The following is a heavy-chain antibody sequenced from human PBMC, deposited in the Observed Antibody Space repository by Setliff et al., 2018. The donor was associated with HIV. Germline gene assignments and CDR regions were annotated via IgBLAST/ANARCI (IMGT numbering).Heavy chain of an antibody. CDR2: IIHSGGT. J-gene: IGHJ4*02. Sequence: ETLSLTCAVSGGSFSGYYWTWIRQPPGRGMEWIGEIIHSGGTNYNRSLKSRVTISVDTSKNQFSLNLSSVTAADTAVYYCARGGLGVVGAIDYWSQGTLVTVSS. CDR3: ARGGLGVVGAIDY. CDR1: GGSFSGYY. V-gene: IGHV4-34*01. D-gene: IGHD2-15*01.